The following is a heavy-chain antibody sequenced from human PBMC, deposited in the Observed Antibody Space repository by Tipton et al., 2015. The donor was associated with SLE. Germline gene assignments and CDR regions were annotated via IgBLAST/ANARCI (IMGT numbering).Heavy chain of an antibody. CDR3: ARQYTTVTGYEN. J-gene: IGHJ4*02. D-gene: IGHD4-17*01. CDR2: IYYSGST. V-gene: IGHV4-39*07. CDR1: GGSISSSSYY. Sequence: TLSLTCTVSGGSISSSSYYWGWIRQPPGKGLEWIGSIYYSGSTYYNPSLKSRVTISVDTSKNQFSLKLCSVTAADTAVYYCARQYTTVTGYENWGQGTLVTVSS.